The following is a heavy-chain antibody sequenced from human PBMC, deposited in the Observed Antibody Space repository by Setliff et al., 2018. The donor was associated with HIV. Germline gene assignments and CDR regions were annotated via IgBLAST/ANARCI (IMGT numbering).Heavy chain of an antibody. V-gene: IGHV5-51*01. CDR3: ARLGPYSGYNRGSKNGKDV. CDR2: IYPGDSDT. D-gene: IGHD5-12*01. J-gene: IGHJ6*02. Sequence: SLKISCKGSGYGFSNYWLAWVRQTPGKGLEWMGIIYPGDSDTRYSPSFQGQVTFSADKSIKTAYLQWSSLRASDTAMYYCARLGPYSGYNRGSKNGKDVWGQGTTVTVSS. CDR1: GYGFSNYW.